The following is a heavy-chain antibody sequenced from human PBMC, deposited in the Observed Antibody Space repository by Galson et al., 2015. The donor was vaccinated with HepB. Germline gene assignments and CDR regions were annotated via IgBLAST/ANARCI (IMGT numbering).Heavy chain of an antibody. Sequence: SVKVSCKASGYTFTSYGISWVRQAPGQGLEWMGWISAYNGNTNYAQKLQGRVTMTTDTSASTAYMELRSLRSDDTAVYYCARASPHLITMVRGVQNWYFDLWGRGTLVTVSS. CDR1: GYTFTSYG. V-gene: IGHV1-18*04. D-gene: IGHD3-10*01. CDR2: ISAYNGNT. CDR3: ARASPHLITMVRGVQNWYFDL. J-gene: IGHJ2*01.